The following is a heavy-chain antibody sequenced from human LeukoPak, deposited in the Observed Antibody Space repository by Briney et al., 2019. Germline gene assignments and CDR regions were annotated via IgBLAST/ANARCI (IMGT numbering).Heavy chain of an antibody. Sequence: GGSLRLSCAASGFTFSSYEMNWVRQAPGKGLEWVSLIRSIVTSIDYVDSVKGRFTISRDNAKNSLYLKMDSMRAEDTAVYYCARGISSSYHRHFDYWGQGILVTVYS. CDR2: IRSIVTSI. CDR1: GFTFSSYE. D-gene: IGHD6-13*01. V-gene: IGHV3-48*03. CDR3: ARGISSSYHRHFDY. J-gene: IGHJ4*02.